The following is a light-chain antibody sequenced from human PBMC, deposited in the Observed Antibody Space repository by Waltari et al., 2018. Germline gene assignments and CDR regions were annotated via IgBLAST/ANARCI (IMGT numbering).Light chain of an antibody. CDR2: VNSDGSH. CDR1: SGHSSNI. J-gene: IGLJ3*02. Sequence: QLVVTQSPSASAPLGASVKLTCTLSSGHSSNIVAWLQQRPEKGPRYLMQVNSDGSHIKGDEIPDRFSGSSSGAERYLTISSLQSDDEADYYCQTGGHGTWVFGGGTTLTVL. V-gene: IGLV4-69*01. CDR3: QTGGHGTWV.